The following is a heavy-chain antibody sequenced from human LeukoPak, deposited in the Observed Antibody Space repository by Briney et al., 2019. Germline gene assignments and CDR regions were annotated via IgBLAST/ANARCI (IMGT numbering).Heavy chain of an antibody. CDR1: GGSISSSSYY. D-gene: IGHD4-17*01. V-gene: IGHV4-39*01. CDR2: IYYSGST. CDR3: ARGDYGRADP. J-gene: IGHJ5*02. Sequence: PSETLSLTCTVSGGSISSSSYYWGWIRQPPGKGLEWIGSIYYSGSTYYNPSLKSRVTISVDTSKNQFSLKLSSVTAADTAVYYCARGDYGRADPWGQGSLVTVSS.